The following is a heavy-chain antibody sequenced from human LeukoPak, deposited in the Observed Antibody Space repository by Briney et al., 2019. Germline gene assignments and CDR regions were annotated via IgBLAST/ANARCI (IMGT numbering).Heavy chain of an antibody. D-gene: IGHD2-15*01. CDR2: IYYSGST. Sequence: SETLSLTCTVSGGSISSYYWSWIRQPPGKGLEWIGYIYYSGSTNYNPSLKSRVTISVDTSKNQFSLKLSSVTAADTAVYYCSRRESGGPPYYYSMNVGGKGTRVTVSS. CDR3: SRRESGGPPYYYSMNV. J-gene: IGHJ6*03. CDR1: GGSISSYY. V-gene: IGHV4-59*01.